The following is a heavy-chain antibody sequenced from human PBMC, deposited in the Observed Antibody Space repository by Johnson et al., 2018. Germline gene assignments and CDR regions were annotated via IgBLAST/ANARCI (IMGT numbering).Heavy chain of an antibody. CDR2: IGTAGDT. CDR3: ARGKGLRAAAGHFQH. V-gene: IGHV3-13*01. Sequence: VQLVQSGGGLVQPGGSXRLSCAASGFTFSSYDMHWVRHATGKGLEWVSAIGTAGDTYYPGPVKGRFTISRENAKNSLHLQMNSLRAGDTAVYYCARGKGLRAAAGHFQHWGQGTLVTVSS. CDR1: GFTFSSYD. D-gene: IGHD6-13*01. J-gene: IGHJ1*01.